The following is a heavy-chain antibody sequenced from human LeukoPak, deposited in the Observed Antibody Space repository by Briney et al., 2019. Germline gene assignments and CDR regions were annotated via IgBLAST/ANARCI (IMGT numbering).Heavy chain of an antibody. V-gene: IGHV4-34*01. J-gene: IGHJ4*02. CDR1: GGSFSNYY. D-gene: IGHD6-6*01. CDR3: ARDRGRATYSSSSDY. Sequence: SETLSLTCAVYGGSFSNYYWSWIRQPPGKGLEGIGTIYHSGDTYYNPSLKSRLTISGDTSKNQFSLRLTSVAAADTAVYYCARDRGRATYSSSSDYWGQGTLVTVSS. CDR2: IYHSGDT.